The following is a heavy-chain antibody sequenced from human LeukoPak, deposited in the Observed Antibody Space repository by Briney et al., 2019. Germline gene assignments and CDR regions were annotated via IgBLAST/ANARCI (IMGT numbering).Heavy chain of an antibody. Sequence: SETLSLTCTVSGGSISSYYWSWIRQPPGKGLEWIGYIYYSGSTNYNPSLKSRATISVDTSKNQFSLKLSSVTAADTAVYYCARLRIPARYCSSTSCYELDYWGQGTLVTVSS. J-gene: IGHJ4*02. D-gene: IGHD2-2*01. CDR1: GGSISSYY. V-gene: IGHV4-59*08. CDR2: IYYSGST. CDR3: ARLRIPARYCSSTSCYELDY.